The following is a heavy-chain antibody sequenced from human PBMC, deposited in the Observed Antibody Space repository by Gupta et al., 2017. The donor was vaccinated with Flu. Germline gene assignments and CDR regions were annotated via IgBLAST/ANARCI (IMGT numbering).Heavy chain of an antibody. Sequence: QVTLKESGPVLVKPTETLTLTCTVSGFSLSNARMGVSWIRQPPGKALEWLAHIFSNDEKSYSTSLKSRLTISKDTSKSQVVLTMTNMDPVDTATYYCARIRGCSSTSCYPINWYFDLWGRGTLVTVSS. D-gene: IGHD2-2*01. CDR1: GFSLSNARMG. CDR3: ARIRGCSSTSCYPINWYFDL. V-gene: IGHV2-26*01. J-gene: IGHJ2*01. CDR2: IFSNDEK.